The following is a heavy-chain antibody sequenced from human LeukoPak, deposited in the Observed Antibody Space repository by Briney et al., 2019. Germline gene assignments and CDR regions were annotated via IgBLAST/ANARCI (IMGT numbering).Heavy chain of an antibody. V-gene: IGHV3-74*01. D-gene: IGHD3-22*01. CDR3: VRDMGYYDKV. J-gene: IGHJ4*02. CDR1: GFTFSTAW. CDR2: INTDGNTR. Sequence: GGSLRLSCATSGFTFSTAWMHWVRQAPGKGLVWVSRINTDGNTRDYADSVKGRFTISRDNAKNTLYLQMNSLRAEDTAVYYCVRDMGYYDKVWGQGTLVTVSS.